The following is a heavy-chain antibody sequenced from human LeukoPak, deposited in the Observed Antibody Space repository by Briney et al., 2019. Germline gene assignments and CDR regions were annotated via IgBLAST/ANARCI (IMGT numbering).Heavy chain of an antibody. D-gene: IGHD3-10*01. V-gene: IGHV5-51*01. CDR2: IYPSDSDT. Sequence: GESLKISCKGSGYSFTSYWIGWVRQMPGKGLEWMGIIYPSDSDTRYSPSFQGQVTISPDKSISTAYLQWSSLKASDAAMYYCARVKSDYYGSGSYYFLGFDPWGQGTLVTVSS. CDR3: ARVKSDYYGSGSYYFLGFDP. CDR1: GYSFTSYW. J-gene: IGHJ5*02.